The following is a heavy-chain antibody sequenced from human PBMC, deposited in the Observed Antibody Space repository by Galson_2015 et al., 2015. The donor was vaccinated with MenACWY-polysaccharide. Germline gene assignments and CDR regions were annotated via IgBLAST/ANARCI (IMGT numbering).Heavy chain of an antibody. Sequence: SLRLSCAASGFTFSAYTMSWIRQAPGKGLEGVTVISIDGRNTYYAAPVKGRFTISRDNSKNTLFLHMNGLTAEDTAVYYCVKAHETSGWNRGPGYWGQGTLVTVSS. V-gene: IGHV3-23*01. CDR3: VKAHETSGWNRGPGY. CDR1: GFTFSAYT. CDR2: ISIDGRNT. D-gene: IGHD6-19*01. J-gene: IGHJ4*02.